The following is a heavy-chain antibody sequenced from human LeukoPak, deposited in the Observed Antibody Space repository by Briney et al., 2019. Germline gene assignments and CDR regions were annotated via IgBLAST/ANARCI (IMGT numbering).Heavy chain of an antibody. CDR3: ARDGYCSGGNCLDAFDI. CDR2: IYYSGST. V-gene: IGHV4-59*01. J-gene: IGHJ3*02. Sequence: PSETLSLTCTVSGGSISSYYWNWIRQPPGKGLEWIGYIYYSGSTNYNPSLKSRVTISVDTSKNQFSLKLNSVTAADTAVYYCARDGYCSGGNCLDAFDIWGQGTMVTVSS. D-gene: IGHD2-15*01. CDR1: GGSISSYY.